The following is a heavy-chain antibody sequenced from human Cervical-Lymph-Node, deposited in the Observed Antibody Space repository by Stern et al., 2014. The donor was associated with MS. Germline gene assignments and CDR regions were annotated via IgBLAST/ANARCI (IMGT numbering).Heavy chain of an antibody. V-gene: IGHV1-3*01. CDR2: INAGNGNT. CDR1: GYTFTSYA. D-gene: IGHD6-13*01. J-gene: IGHJ4*02. Sequence: QVQLVQSGAEVKKPGASVKVSCKASGYTFTSYAMNWVRQAPGQRLEGMGWINAGNGNTKYSQKFQGRVTITRDTSASTAYMELSSLRSEDTAVYYCARGIAAAGTDYWGQGTLVTVSS. CDR3: ARGIAAAGTDY.